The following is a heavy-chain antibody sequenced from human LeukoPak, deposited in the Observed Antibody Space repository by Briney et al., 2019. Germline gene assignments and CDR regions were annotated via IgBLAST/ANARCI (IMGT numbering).Heavy chain of an antibody. D-gene: IGHD3-16*02. CDR2: ISGSGGTT. CDR3: ARGPDYVWGSYRLRYFDY. V-gene: IGHV3-23*01. J-gene: IGHJ4*02. Sequence: GGSLRLSCAASGFTFSSYGMSWVRQAPGKGLEWVSGISGSGGTTYYADSVKGRFTISRDNSKITLYLQMNSLRAEDTAVYYCARGPDYVWGSYRLRYFDYWGQGTLVTVSS. CDR1: GFTFSSYG.